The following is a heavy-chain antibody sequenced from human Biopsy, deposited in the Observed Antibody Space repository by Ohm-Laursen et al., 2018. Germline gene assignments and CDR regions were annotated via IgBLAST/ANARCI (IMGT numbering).Heavy chain of an antibody. CDR1: GGSISNYF. CDR3: ARATNSTGWPYYYFYGMDV. J-gene: IGHJ6*02. Sequence: TLSLTCAVSGGSISNYFWTWIRQPPGKGLEWIGYFRFEDRTSYNSSLKSRVPISVDTSKNQFSLRLNSVTAADTAVYYCARATNSTGWPYYYFYGMDVWGQGTTVTVSS. CDR2: FRFEDRT. V-gene: IGHV4-59*01. D-gene: IGHD2/OR15-2a*01.